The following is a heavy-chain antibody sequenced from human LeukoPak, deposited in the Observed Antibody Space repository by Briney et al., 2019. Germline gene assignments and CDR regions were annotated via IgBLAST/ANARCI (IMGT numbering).Heavy chain of an antibody. D-gene: IGHD3-10*01. CDR2: ISYSGTT. J-gene: IGHJ4*02. V-gene: IGHV4-39*02. CDR1: SASISSSPYY. Sequence: SETLSLTCTVSSASISSSPYYWGWLRQSPGKGLEWIGSISYSGTTYYNPSLKSRVTISVDTSKNHFSLKLSSVTAADTAVYYCAANSADYNTLGSSYKVWGQGTLVTVSS. CDR3: AANSADYNTLGSSYKV.